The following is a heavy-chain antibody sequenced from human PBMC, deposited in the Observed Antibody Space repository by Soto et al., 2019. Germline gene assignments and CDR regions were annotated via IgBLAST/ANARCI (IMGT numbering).Heavy chain of an antibody. J-gene: IGHJ6*02. Sequence: QVQLVQSGAEVKKPGASVKVSCKASGYTFTGYYMHWVRQAPGQGLEWMGWINPNSGGTNYAQKFQGWVTMTRDTAVSTAYMGLSRRRSDDTAVYYCASGYGDYYGMDVWGQGTTVTVSS. V-gene: IGHV1-2*04. CDR1: GYTFTGYY. CDR2: INPNSGGT. D-gene: IGHD3-10*01. CDR3: ASGYGDYYGMDV.